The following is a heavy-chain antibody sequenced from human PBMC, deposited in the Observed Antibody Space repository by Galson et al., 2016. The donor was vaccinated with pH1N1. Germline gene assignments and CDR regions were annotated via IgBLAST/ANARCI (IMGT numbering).Heavy chain of an antibody. CDR1: GYTFITYY. CDR3: ASRSSGQLHFDY. D-gene: IGHD3-22*01. CDR2: INPSGVST. J-gene: IGHJ4*02. V-gene: IGHV1-46*01. Sequence: SVKVSCKASGYTFITYYIHWVRQAPGQGLEWLGIINPSGVSTTYAQKSQGRVTMTRDTSTSTVYMELSSLRSEDTAVYYCASRSSGQLHFDYWGQGTLVTVSS.